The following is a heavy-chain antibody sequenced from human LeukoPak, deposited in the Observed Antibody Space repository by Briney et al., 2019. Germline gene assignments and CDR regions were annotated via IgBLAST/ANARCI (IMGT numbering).Heavy chain of an antibody. CDR2: ISSRSSTM. V-gene: IGHV3-48*01. CDR3: ARVSGSYQSPSDY. Sequence: PGGSLRLSCAISGFTFSSYGMNWVRQAPGKGLEWVSYISSRSSTMSYADSVKGRFSISRDNGKNSLYLQMNSLRVEDTAVYHCARVSGSYQSPSDYWGQGTLVTVSS. J-gene: IGHJ4*02. D-gene: IGHD1-26*01. CDR1: GFTFSSYG.